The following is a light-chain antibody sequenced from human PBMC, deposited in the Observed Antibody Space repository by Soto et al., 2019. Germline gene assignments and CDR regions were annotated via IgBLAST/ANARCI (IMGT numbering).Light chain of an antibody. CDR1: SSNIGENY. J-gene: IGLJ3*02. Sequence: QSVLTQPPSVSAAPGQKVTISCSGSSSNIGENYVSWYQQLPGTAPKLLIYQNNKRPSGIPDRFSGSKSGTSATLGITGLQTGDEADYYCGTWDSSLSAWVFGGGPSSPS. V-gene: IGLV1-51*02. CDR2: QNN. CDR3: GTWDSSLSAWV.